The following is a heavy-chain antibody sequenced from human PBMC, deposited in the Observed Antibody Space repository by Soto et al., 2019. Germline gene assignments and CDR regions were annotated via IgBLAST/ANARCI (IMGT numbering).Heavy chain of an antibody. D-gene: IGHD5-12*01. V-gene: IGHV5-51*01. CDR1: RYSFTSYC. Sequence: GETPNFSSKGARYSFTSYCNGSGRKMLVKGLDWMGIIYPGVSVTRYSPSFQGQVTISADKSISTAYLQWSSLKASDTAMYYCARLDDGYNERIFDYWGQGTL. CDR2: IYPGVSVT. CDR3: ARLDDGYNERIFDY. J-gene: IGHJ4*02.